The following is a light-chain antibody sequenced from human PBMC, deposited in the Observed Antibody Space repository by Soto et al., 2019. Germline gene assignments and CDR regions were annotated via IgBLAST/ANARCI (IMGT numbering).Light chain of an antibody. CDR1: QSVSSY. CDR2: DAS. V-gene: IGKV3-11*01. J-gene: IGKJ5*01. Sequence: EIVLTQSPATLSLSPGERATLSGRASQSVSSYLAWSQQKPGQAPRLLSYDASNRATGIPARLSGSWSGTDFTLTISRMEPEDFAVYYCQQYGSSITFGQGTRLEI. CDR3: QQYGSSIT.